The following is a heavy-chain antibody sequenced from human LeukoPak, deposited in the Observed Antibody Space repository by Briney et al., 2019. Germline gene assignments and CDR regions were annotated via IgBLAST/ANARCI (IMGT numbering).Heavy chain of an antibody. Sequence: GSLRLSCTASGFTFSSFAMTWVRQAPGKGLEWVSLIYSGGSTHYADSVKGRFTISRDNSKNTLYLQMNSLRAEDTAVYYCARRTTMTAGAYWGQGTLVTVSS. D-gene: IGHD4-17*01. CDR1: GFTFSSFA. CDR3: ARRTTMTAGAY. J-gene: IGHJ4*02. CDR2: IYSGGST. V-gene: IGHV3-53*01.